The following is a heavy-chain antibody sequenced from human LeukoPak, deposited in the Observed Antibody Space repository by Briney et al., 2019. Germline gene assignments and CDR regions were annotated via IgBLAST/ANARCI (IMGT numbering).Heavy chain of an antibody. CDR1: GFTFSSYG. CDR2: ISYDGSNK. V-gene: IGHV3-30*18. D-gene: IGHD4-23*01. Sequence: GGSLRLSCAASGFTFSSYGMHWVRQAPGKGLEWVAVISYDGSNKYYADSVKGRFTISRDNSKNTLYLQMKSLRAEDTAVYYCANLLRWEPYWGQGTLVTVSS. CDR3: ANLLRWEPY. J-gene: IGHJ4*02.